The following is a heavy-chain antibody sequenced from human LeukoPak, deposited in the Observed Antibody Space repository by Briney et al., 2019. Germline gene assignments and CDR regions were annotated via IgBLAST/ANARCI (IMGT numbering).Heavy chain of an antibody. J-gene: IGHJ5*01. V-gene: IGHV3-23*01. Sequence: GGSLRLSCAASGFTFSSYAMDWVRQAPGKGLEWVSAISGGGGSTYYADSVKGRFTISRDNSKTTLFLQMNSLRAEDTAVYYCAKDLHDYGNYVGWFDSWGQGTLVTVSS. CDR1: GFTFSSYA. CDR3: AKDLHDYGNYVGWFDS. CDR2: ISGGGGST. D-gene: IGHD4-11*01.